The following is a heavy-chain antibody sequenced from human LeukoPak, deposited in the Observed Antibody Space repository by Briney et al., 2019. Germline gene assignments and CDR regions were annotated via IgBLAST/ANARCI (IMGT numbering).Heavy chain of an antibody. D-gene: IGHD3-22*01. CDR2: ISSGSSYI. CDR1: GFTFSSYS. CDR3: ARVQRYYDSSGYYHDAFDI. Sequence: GGSLRLSCAASGFTFSSYSMNWVRQAPGKGLEWVSSISSGSSYIYYADSVKGRFTISRDNTKNSLYLPMNSLRAEDTAVYYCARVQRYYDSSGYYHDAFDIWGQGTMVTVSS. J-gene: IGHJ3*02. V-gene: IGHV3-21*01.